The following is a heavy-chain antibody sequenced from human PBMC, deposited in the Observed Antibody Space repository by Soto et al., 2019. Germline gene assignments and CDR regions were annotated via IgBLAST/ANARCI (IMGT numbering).Heavy chain of an antibody. V-gene: IGHV2-5*05. CDR2: IYWDDDK. Sequence: QITLKESGPTVVKPTQTLTLTCSLSGFSLNTGGVGVGWIRQPPGKALEWLAVIYWDDDKSWDPSLRDRLTITRDAPDDQVVLTVTNMDPVDTGTYYCARRRGGFGGGWTTPYFDYWGQGTLVTVSS. J-gene: IGHJ4*02. CDR3: ARRRGGFGGGWTTPYFDY. D-gene: IGHD6-19*01. CDR1: GFSLNTGGVG.